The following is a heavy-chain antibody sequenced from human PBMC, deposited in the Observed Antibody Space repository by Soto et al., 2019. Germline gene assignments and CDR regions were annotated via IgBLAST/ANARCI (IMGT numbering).Heavy chain of an antibody. V-gene: IGHV4-34*01. CDR3: ASRVRYYFDY. CDR2: INHSGST. J-gene: IGHJ4*02. CDR1: GGSFSGYY. Sequence: SETLSLTCAVYGGSFSGYYWSWIRQPPGKGLEWIGEINHSGSTNYNPSLKSRVTIAVDTSKNQFSLKLSSVTAADTAVYYWASRVRYYFDYWGQGTLVTVSS.